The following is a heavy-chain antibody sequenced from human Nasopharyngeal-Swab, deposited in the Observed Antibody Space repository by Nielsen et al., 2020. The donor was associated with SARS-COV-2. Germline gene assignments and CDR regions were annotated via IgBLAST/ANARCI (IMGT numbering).Heavy chain of an antibody. CDR2: IKEDGDEI. Sequence: WIRQPPGKGLEWVATIKEDGDEIYYVDSVKGRFTISRDNAKNSLDLQMNSLRAEDTAVYYCAKNPPFSDYFDYWGQGTLVTVSS. CDR3: AKNPPFSDYFDY. V-gene: IGHV3-7*03. J-gene: IGHJ4*02.